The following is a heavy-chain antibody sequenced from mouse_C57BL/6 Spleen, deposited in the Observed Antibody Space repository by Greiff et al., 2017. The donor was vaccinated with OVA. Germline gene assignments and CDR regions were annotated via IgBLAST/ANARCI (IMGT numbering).Heavy chain of an antibody. CDR3: AREGGNEDFDY. Sequence: VQLQQPGAELVMPGASVKLSCKASGYTFTSYWMHWVKQRPGQGLEWIGEIDPSDSYTNYNQKFKGKSTLTVDKSSSTAYMQLSSLTSEDSAVYYCAREGGNEDFDYWGQGTTLTVSA. J-gene: IGHJ2*01. CDR2: IDPSDSYT. V-gene: IGHV1-69*01. D-gene: IGHD1-1*01. CDR1: GYTFTSYW.